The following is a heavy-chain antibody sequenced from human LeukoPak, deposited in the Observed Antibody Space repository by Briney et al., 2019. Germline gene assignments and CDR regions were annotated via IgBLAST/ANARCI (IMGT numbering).Heavy chain of an antibody. CDR3: ARWGDGGNSLSYYFDY. CDR2: IIPIFGTA. V-gene: IGHV1-69*01. CDR1: GGTFSSYA. Sequence: SVKVSCKASGGTFSSYAISWVRQAPGQGLEWMGGIIPIFGTANYAQKFQGRVTITADESTSTAYMELSSLRSEDMAVYYCARWGDGGNSLSYYFDYWGQGTLVTVSS. D-gene: IGHD4-23*01. J-gene: IGHJ4*02.